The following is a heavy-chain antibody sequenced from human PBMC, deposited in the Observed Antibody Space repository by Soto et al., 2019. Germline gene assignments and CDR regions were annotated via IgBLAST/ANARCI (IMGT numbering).Heavy chain of an antibody. CDR2: ISGSGGST. D-gene: IGHD3-22*01. CDR1: GFTFSSYA. V-gene: IGHV3-23*01. Sequence: GGSLRLSCAASGFTFSSYAMSWVRQAPGKGLEWVSAISGSGGSTYYADSVKGRVTISRDNARNTLYLQMNSLRAEDTAVYYCSYDWLTMIVVGAFDYWGQGTLVTVS. CDR3: SYDWLTMIVVGAFDY. J-gene: IGHJ4*02.